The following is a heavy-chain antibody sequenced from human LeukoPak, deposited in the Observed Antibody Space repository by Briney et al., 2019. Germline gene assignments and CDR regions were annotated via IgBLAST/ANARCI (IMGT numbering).Heavy chain of an antibody. V-gene: IGHV3-30*02. CDR2: IRFDGGKK. J-gene: IGHJ6*03. D-gene: IGHD3-22*01. Sequence: GGSLRLSCAASGFSFSTYGFHWVRQAPGKGLEWVTFIRFDGGKKNYADSVKGRFAISRDNSKNTVYLQMNSLRAEDTAIYYCAKDGDSTGYYSSYYNHMDFWGKGTSVTISS. CDR1: GFSFSTYG. CDR3: AKDGDSTGYYSSYYNHMDF.